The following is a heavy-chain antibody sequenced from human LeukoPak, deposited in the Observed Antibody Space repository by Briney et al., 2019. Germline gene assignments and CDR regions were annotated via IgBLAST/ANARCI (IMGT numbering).Heavy chain of an antibody. V-gene: IGHV5-51*01. J-gene: IGHJ3*02. CDR1: GYSFTDYW. D-gene: IGHD4-11*01. CDR3: ARPLTTYDYEAFDI. CDR2: IYPDDSDT. Sequence: GESLKISCKSSGYSFTDYWIGWVRQMPGRGLEWMGIIYPDDSDTRYSPSFQGQVTISADKSSGTAYLQWSSLKASDTAMYYCARPLTTYDYEAFDIWGQGTMVTVSS.